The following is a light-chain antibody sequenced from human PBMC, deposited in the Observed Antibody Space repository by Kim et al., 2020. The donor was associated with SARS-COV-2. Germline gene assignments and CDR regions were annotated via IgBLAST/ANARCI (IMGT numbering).Light chain of an antibody. CDR2: TAS. J-gene: IGKJ4*01. V-gene: IGKV3-20*01. CDR3: QQYGISPLT. CDR1: QSVSYNY. Sequence: EIVFMQSSGTLSLSPGERATLTCTASQSVSYNYLAWYQQKPGQAPRLLIHTASKRATGIPNRISASGSGTDFILTITTLEPEDFAVYYCQQYGISPLTFGGGTKVDIK.